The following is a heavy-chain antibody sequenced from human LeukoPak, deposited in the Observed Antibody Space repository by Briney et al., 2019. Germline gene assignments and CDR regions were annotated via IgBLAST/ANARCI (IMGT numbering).Heavy chain of an antibody. CDR2: INPDSGDT. CDR3: AGHRSGLFDY. D-gene: IGHD1-26*01. Sequence: ASVKVSCKASGYTFTTYDIHWVRQATGQGLEWLGRINPDSGDTAYGQTFQGRVTMTRDISTGTVYMALSSLTHEDTAVYYCAGHRSGLFDYWGQGTLVTVSS. V-gene: IGHV1-8*01. J-gene: IGHJ4*02. CDR1: GYTFTTYD.